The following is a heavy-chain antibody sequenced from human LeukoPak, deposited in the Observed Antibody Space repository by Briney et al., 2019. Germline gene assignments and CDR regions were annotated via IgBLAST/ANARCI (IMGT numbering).Heavy chain of an antibody. V-gene: IGHV3-74*01. J-gene: IGHJ4*02. D-gene: IGHD2-15*01. Sequence: GGSLRLSCAASGFTFSNYWMHWVRQDPRKGLVWVSRINGDGRNINYADSVGGRFTISRDNAKNTLYLQMNSLRAEDTAVYYCARVGYCSGDGCYTFRGVGYWGQGTLVTVSS. CDR1: GFTFSNYW. CDR2: INGDGRNI. CDR3: ARVGYCSGDGCYTFRGVGY.